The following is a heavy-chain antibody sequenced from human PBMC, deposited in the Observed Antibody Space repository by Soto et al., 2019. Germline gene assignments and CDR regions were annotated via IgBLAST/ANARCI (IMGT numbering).Heavy chain of an antibody. V-gene: IGHV3-30-3*01. CDR3: VRDPSSVTTRRLDY. J-gene: IGHJ4*02. CDR1: GFSFSGFA. Sequence: HPGGSLRLSCVASGFSFSGFAMQWVRQAPGKGLEWVAVTSYDGSSEKYADSVKGRFTISRDNSKNTMYLQMNSLRAEDTAVYYCVRDPSSVTTRRLDYWGQGTLVTVSS. CDR2: TSYDGSSE. D-gene: IGHD1-1*01.